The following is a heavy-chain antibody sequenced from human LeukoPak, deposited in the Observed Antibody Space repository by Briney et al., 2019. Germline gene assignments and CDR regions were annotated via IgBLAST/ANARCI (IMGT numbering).Heavy chain of an antibody. CDR1: GFTVSRNY. CDR3: ARGSPQYCSSTSCYGYLFDY. Sequence: PGGSLRLSCAASGFTVSRNYMSWVRQAPGKGLEWVSVIYSADSAYYADSVKGRFTISRDNSKNTLYLQMNSLRAEDTAVYYCARGSPQYCSSTSCYGYLFDYWGQGTLVTVSS. J-gene: IGHJ4*02. V-gene: IGHV3-53*05. CDR2: IYSADSA. D-gene: IGHD2-2*01.